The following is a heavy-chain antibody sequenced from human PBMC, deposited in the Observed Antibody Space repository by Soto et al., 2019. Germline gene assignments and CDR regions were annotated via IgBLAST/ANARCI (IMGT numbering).Heavy chain of an antibody. D-gene: IGHD3-3*01. V-gene: IGHV3-23*01. CDR1: GFTFSSYA. CDR2: ISGSGGST. CDR3: AKDENFWSGYYLDY. Sequence: PGGSLRLSCAASGFTFSSYAMSLVRQAPGKGLEWVSAISGSGGSTYYADSVKGRFTISRDNSKNTLYLQMNSLRAEDTAVYYCAKDENFWSGYYLDYLGQGTMVTVSS. J-gene: IGHJ4*02.